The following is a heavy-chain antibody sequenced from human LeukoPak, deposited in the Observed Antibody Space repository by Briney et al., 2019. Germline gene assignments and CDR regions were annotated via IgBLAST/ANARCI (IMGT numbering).Heavy chain of an antibody. Sequence: SETLSLTCTVSGGSISSSSYYWGWIRQPPGKGLECIGDIYSSGTTYYNPSLKSRVTIFIDTSKSQFSLRLSSVTAADTAVYYCVQNIPGTIEHRGQGTLVTVSS. D-gene: IGHD1-7*01. CDR1: GGSISSSSYY. CDR3: VQNIPGTIEH. CDR2: IYSSGTT. J-gene: IGHJ1*01. V-gene: IGHV4-39*01.